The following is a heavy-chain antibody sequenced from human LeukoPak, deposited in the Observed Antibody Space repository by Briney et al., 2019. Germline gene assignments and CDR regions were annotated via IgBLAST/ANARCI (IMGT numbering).Heavy chain of an antibody. V-gene: IGHV3-9*01. J-gene: IGHJ6*02. CDR1: GFTFDDYA. CDR2: ISWNSGSI. D-gene: IGHD3-3*01. Sequence: PGGSLRLSCAASGFTFDDYAMHWVRQAPGKGLEWVSGISWNSGSIGYADSVKGRFTISRDNSKNTLYLQMNSLRAEDTAVYYCARDLNPSRYFWSGYYTADYYGMDVWGQGTTVTVSS. CDR3: ARDLNPSRYFWSGYYTADYYGMDV.